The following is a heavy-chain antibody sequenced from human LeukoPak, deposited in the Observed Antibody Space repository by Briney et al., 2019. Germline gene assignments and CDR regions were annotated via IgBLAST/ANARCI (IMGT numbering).Heavy chain of an antibody. CDR3: GRGDPDY. Sequence: GGSLRLSCAVSGFPVSTFWMNWVRQAPGKGLECVANINKGGSDKYYVDSVKGRFTISRDNARNSLYLQMNSLRAEDTAVYYCGRGDPDYWGQGTLVTVSS. V-gene: IGHV3-7*01. J-gene: IGHJ4*02. CDR2: INKGGSDK. CDR1: GFPVSTFW.